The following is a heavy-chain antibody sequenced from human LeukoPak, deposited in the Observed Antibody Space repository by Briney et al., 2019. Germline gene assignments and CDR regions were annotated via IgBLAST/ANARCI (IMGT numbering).Heavy chain of an antibody. CDR3: ARDKRIAAED. V-gene: IGHV3-21*01. CDR2: ISGSSSDI. J-gene: IGHJ4*02. D-gene: IGHD6-13*01. CDR1: AFTFSSYS. Sequence: GGSLRLSCAGSAFTFSSYSMNWVRQAPGKGLEWVSSISGSSSDIYYADSVKGRFTISRDNAKKSLYLQMKSLRAEDTAVYYCARDKRIAAEDWGQGTLVTVSS.